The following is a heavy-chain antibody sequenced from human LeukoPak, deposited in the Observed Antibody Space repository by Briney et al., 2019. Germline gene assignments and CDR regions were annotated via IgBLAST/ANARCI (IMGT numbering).Heavy chain of an antibody. D-gene: IGHD1-26*01. Sequence: GGSLTLSCPASGFTFDNYLMSWVRQAPWKGLEWVSTVNADGGNTSYADSVKGRFTISRDNSESTLILQMNRLRVEDTALYYCTKRVKYGGTWDHFADWGEGTLVTVSS. CDR1: GFTFDNYL. CDR3: TKRVKYGGTWDHFAD. J-gene: IGHJ4*02. CDR2: VNADGGNT. V-gene: IGHV3-23*01.